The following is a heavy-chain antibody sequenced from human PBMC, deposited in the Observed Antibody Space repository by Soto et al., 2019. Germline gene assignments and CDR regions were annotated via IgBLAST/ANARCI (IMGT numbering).Heavy chain of an antibody. CDR3: ASRNYYDSRGYGAFDI. Sequence: SVKVSCKASGGTFSSYAISWVRQAPGQGLEWMGGIIPIFGTANYAQKFQGRVTITADESTSTAYMELSSLRSEDTAVYYCASRNYYDSRGYGAFDIWGQGTMVTVSS. V-gene: IGHV1-69*13. CDR2: IIPIFGTA. CDR1: GGTFSSYA. D-gene: IGHD3-22*01. J-gene: IGHJ3*02.